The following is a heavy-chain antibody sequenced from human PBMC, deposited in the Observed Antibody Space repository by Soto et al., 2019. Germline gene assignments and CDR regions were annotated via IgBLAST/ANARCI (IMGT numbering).Heavy chain of an antibody. D-gene: IGHD1-1*01. Sequence: SETLSLTCTVSGCSISSYYWSWIRQPPGKGLEWIGYIYYSGSTNYNPSLKSRVTISVDTSKNQFSLKLSSVTAADTAVYYCARLQYNFDYWGQGTLVTVSS. V-gene: IGHV4-59*08. CDR1: GCSISSYY. CDR3: ARLQYNFDY. J-gene: IGHJ4*02. CDR2: IYYSGST.